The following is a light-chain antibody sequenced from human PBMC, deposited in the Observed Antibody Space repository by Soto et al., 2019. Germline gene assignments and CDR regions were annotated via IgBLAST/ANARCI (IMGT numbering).Light chain of an antibody. Sequence: EIVLTQSPGTLSLSPGERATLSCRASQSISNYLAWYQHKPGQAPRLLISDASERASGVPARFSGSGSGTDFTLTISSLEPEDFAVYYCQQRSDWPPYTFGQGTKVEHK. J-gene: IGKJ2*01. CDR2: DAS. CDR1: QSISNY. V-gene: IGKV3-11*01. CDR3: QQRSDWPPYT.